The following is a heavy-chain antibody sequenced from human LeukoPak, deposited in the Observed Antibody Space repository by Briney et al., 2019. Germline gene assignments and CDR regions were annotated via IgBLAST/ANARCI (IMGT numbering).Heavy chain of an antibody. CDR1: GGSISSYY. V-gene: IGHV4-59*01. D-gene: IGHD3-9*01. CDR2: IYYSGST. Sequence: KPSETLSLTCTVSGGSISSYYWSWIRQPPGKGLEWIGYIYYSGSTNYNPSLKSRVTISVDTSKNQFSLKLSSVTAADTAVYYCARSYYDILTGYPDAFDIWGQGTMVTVSS. J-gene: IGHJ3*02. CDR3: ARSYYDILTGYPDAFDI.